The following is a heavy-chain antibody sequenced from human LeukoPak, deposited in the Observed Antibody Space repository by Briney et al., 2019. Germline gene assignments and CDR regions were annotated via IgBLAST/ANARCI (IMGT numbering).Heavy chain of an antibody. CDR1: GFTFSSYG. CDR3: AREEKYYHSSGYYPACFDY. J-gene: IGHJ4*02. CDR2: IRYDGSNK. Sequence: PGGSLRLSCAASGFTFSSYGMHWVRQAPGKGLEWVAFIRYDGSNKYYADSVKGRFTISRDNAKNSLYLQMNSLRAEDTAVYYCAREEKYYHSSGYYPACFDYWGQGTLVTVSS. V-gene: IGHV3-30*02. D-gene: IGHD3-22*01.